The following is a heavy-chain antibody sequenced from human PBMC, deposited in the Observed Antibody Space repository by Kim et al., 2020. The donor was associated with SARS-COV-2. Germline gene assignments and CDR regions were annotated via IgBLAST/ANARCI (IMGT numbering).Heavy chain of an antibody. CDR3: ARLTPVRFMDV. Sequence: TNYNPSLKSRVTISVDTSKNQFSLKLSSVTAADTAVYYCARLTPVRFMDVWGKGTTVTVSS. CDR2: T. J-gene: IGHJ6*03. V-gene: IGHV4-61*07.